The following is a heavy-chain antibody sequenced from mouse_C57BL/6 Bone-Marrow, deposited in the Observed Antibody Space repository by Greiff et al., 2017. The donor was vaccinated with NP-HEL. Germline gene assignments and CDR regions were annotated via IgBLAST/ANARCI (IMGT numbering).Heavy chain of an antibody. CDR2: IDPSDSET. V-gene: IGHV1-52*01. J-gene: IGHJ1*03. Sequence: QVQLQQPGAELVRPGSSVKLSCKASGYTFTSYWMHWVKQRPIQGLEWIGNIDPSDSETHYNQKFKDKATLTVDKSSSTAYMQLSSLTSEDSAVYYRSMGYYGSSYWYFDGRGTGTTVT. D-gene: IGHD1-1*01. CDR3: SMGYYGSSYWYFDG. CDR1: GYTFTSYW.